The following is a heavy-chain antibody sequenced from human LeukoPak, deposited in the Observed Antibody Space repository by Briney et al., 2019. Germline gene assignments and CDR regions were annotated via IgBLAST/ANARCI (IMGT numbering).Heavy chain of an antibody. CDR3: ATAGVWFGELLGWFDP. Sequence: ASVKVSCKVSGYTLTELSMHWVRQAPGKGLEWMGGFDPEDGETIYAQKFQGRVTMTEDTSTDTAYMELSSLRSEDTAVYYCATAGVWFGELLGWFDPWGQGTLVTVSS. D-gene: IGHD3-10*01. J-gene: IGHJ5*02. CDR1: GYTLTELS. CDR2: FDPEDGET. V-gene: IGHV1-24*01.